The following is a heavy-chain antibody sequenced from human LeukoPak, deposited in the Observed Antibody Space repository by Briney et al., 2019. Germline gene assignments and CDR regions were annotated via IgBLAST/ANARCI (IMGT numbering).Heavy chain of an antibody. V-gene: IGHV3-21*01. CDR2: ISSSTTYI. CDR3: ARGRSQYYYDSSGYFSAVENAGERGIDAFDT. CDR1: GFTFSTYS. Sequence: GGSLRLSCAASGFTFSTYSMNWVRQAPGKGLEWVSSISSSTTYIYYAHSVKGRFTISRDNAKNSLFLLMNNLRAEDTAVYYCARGRSQYYYDSSGYFSAVENAGERGIDAFDTWGPGTLVTVSS. D-gene: IGHD3-22*01. J-gene: IGHJ3*02.